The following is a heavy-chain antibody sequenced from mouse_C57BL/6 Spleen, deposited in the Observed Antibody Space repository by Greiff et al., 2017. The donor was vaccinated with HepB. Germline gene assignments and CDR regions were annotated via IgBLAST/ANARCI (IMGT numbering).Heavy chain of an antibody. CDR2: IYPRDGST. D-gene: IGHD2-4*01. CDR1: GYTFTDHT. J-gene: IGHJ4*01. CDR3: ARGNYDYDEDYAMDY. V-gene: IGHV1-78*01. Sequence: VQLQQSDAELVKPGASVKISCKVSGYTFTDHTIHWMKQRPEQGLEWIGYIYPRDGSTKYNEKFKGKATLTADKSSSTAYMQLNSLTSEDSAVYFCARGNYDYDEDYAMDYWGQGTSVTVSS.